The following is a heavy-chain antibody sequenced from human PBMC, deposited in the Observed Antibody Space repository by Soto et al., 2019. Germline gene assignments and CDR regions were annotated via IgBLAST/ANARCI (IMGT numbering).Heavy chain of an antibody. Sequence: EVQLVESGGGLVKPGGSLRLSCAASRFSVTNAWMSWVRQAPGKGLEWVGHIKSKADGGTADYAAPVEGRFTISRDGSRTTLYLQMNSLKTEDTAVYYCATDGGLSHEPVTAHWGQGTLVTVSP. CDR1: RFSVTNAW. CDR3: ATDGGLSHEPVTAH. J-gene: IGHJ4*02. CDR2: IKSKADGGTA. D-gene: IGHD1-20*01. V-gene: IGHV3-15*01.